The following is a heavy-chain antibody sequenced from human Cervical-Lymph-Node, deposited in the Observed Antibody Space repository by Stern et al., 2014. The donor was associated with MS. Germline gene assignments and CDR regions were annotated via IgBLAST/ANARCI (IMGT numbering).Heavy chain of an antibody. J-gene: IGHJ4*02. D-gene: IGHD3-10*01. CDR3: ASGDYDFGSGPEN. Sequence: QVHLVESGAEVKRPGSSVKVSCKSSGSSLRNYAVTWVRQAPGQGLEWMGRIIPKIGSTDYIPKFQGRLAMTTDRSAKTAYLELTSLTSEDTAVYYCASGDYDFGSGPENWGQGTLVTVSS. CDR2: IIPKIGST. V-gene: IGHV1-69*09. CDR1: GSSLRNYA.